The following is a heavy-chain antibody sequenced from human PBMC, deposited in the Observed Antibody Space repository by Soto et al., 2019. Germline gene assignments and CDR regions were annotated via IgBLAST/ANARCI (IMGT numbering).Heavy chain of an antibody. CDR3: ARGLGTNGLDV. V-gene: IGHV1-18*04. D-gene: IGHD7-27*01. Sequence: QVQLLQSGAEVKKPGASVKVSCKASGYRFTTYGITWVRLAPAQGLEWLGGIITYNGNTDYAQNLQDRVTMTTETSTTTAAMEVTSLTSDDTAVYCCARGLGTNGLDVWGQGTTVTVSS. CDR2: IITYNGNT. J-gene: IGHJ6*02. CDR1: GYRFTTYG.